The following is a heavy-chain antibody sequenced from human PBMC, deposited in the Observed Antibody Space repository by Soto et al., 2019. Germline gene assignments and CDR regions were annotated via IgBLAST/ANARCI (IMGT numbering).Heavy chain of an antibody. CDR2: ISYDGSNK. J-gene: IGHJ6*02. D-gene: IGHD3-10*01. CDR3: ARDKLPRLLWFGSLGLDV. V-gene: IGHV3-30-3*01. CDR1: GFTFSSYG. Sequence: GGSLRLSCAASGFTFSSYGMHWVRQAPGKGLEGGAVISYDGSNKYQADSVKGRFTISRDNSKNTLYLQMNSLRAEDTAVDFCARDKLPRLLWFGSLGLDVWGQGTTVTVSS.